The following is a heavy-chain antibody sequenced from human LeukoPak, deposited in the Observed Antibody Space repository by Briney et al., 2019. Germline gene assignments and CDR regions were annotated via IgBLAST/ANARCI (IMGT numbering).Heavy chain of an antibody. D-gene: IGHD2-15*01. CDR2: INAGNGNT. CDR3: ATVVAATIFDY. CDR1: GYSFTRYA. Sequence: GASVKVSCKAFGYSFTRYAMHWVRQAPGQRLEWMGWINAGNGNTKYSQKFQGRVTITRDTSASTVYMELSSLRSEDTAVYYCATVVAATIFDYWGQGTLVTVSS. V-gene: IGHV1-3*01. J-gene: IGHJ4*02.